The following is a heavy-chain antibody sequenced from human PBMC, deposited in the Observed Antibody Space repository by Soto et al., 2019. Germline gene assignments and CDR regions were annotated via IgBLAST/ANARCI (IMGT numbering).Heavy chain of an antibody. J-gene: IGHJ6*02. D-gene: IGHD6-6*01. CDR1: GFAFSGYD. CDR3: ARDRLVGYYYYGMDV. CDR2: IDTAGDT. V-gene: IGHV3-13*01. Sequence: EVQLVESGGGLVQPGGSLRLSCAASGFAFSGYDMHWVRQVAGKGLEWVSAIDTAGDTYYPGSVKGRFTISRENAKNSVYLHMNSLRAGDTAVYYCARDRLVGYYYYGMDVWGQGTTVTVSS.